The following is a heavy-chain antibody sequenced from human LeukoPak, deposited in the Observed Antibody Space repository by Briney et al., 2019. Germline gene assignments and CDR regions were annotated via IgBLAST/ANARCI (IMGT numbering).Heavy chain of an antibody. D-gene: IGHD3-3*01. CDR1: GFTFSSYA. V-gene: IGHV3-23*01. Sequence: PGGSLRLSCAASGFTFSSYALSWVRQAPGKGLEWVSAISGSGSGTYYADSVKGRFTISRDNSKNTMYLQMNSLRAEDTAVYHCARGGDFWSGYWDGRRKDYYYYMDVWGKGTTVTVSS. CDR3: ARGGDFWSGYWDGRRKDYYYYMDV. J-gene: IGHJ6*03. CDR2: ISGSGSGT.